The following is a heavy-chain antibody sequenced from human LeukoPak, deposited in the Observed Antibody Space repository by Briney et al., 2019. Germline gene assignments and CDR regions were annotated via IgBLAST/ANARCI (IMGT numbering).Heavy chain of an antibody. Sequence: SETLSLTCTVSGGSISSSSYYWGWIRQPPGKGLEWIGSIYYSGSTYYNPSLKSRVTISVDTSKNQFSLKLSSVTAADTAVYYCARSAAGTFDYWGQGTLVTVSS. D-gene: IGHD6-13*01. CDR3: ARSAAGTFDY. V-gene: IGHV4-39*01. CDR2: IYYSGST. J-gene: IGHJ4*02. CDR1: GGSISSSSYY.